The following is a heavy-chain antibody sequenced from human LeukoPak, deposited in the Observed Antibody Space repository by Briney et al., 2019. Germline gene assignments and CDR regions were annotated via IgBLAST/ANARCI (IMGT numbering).Heavy chain of an antibody. CDR2: INPNSGDS. CDR3: ARGRYCTITSCHDAGLSD. Sequence: ASVKVSCKSSGYTFTDYFIYRVRQAPGQGLECMGRINPNSGDSHYIPKFQGRVTMTGDTSISTTYMELSSLRSDDTAIYYCARGRYCTITSCHDAGLSDWGQGTLVTVSS. CDR1: GYTFTDYF. J-gene: IGHJ4*02. V-gene: IGHV1-2*06. D-gene: IGHD2-2*01.